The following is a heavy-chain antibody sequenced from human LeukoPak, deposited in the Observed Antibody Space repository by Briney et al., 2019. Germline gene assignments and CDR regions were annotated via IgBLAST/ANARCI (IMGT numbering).Heavy chain of an antibody. CDR2: IYPGDSDT. D-gene: IGHD6-13*01. J-gene: IGHJ4*02. Sequence: GESLKISCKGSGYSFTSYWIGWVRQMPGKGLEWMGVIYPGDSDTRYSPSFQSQVTISADKSISTAYLQWSSLRASDTAMYYCARQKKYSTSWYLDYWGQGTLVTVSS. CDR1: GYSFTSYW. CDR3: ARQKKYSTSWYLDY. V-gene: IGHV5-51*01.